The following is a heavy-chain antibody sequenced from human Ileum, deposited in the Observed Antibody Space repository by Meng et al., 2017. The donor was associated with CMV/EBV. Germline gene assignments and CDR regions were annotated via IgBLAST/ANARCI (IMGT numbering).Heavy chain of an antibody. Sequence: ASVKVSCKASGYTFTGYYMHWVRQAPGQGLEWMGWINPNSGGTNYAQKFQGRVTMTRDTSISTAYMELNRLTSDDTAVYYCARGSIRRPADYYYYYYGMDVWGQGTTVTVSS. CDR1: GYTFTGYY. CDR2: INPNSGGT. D-gene: IGHD2-2*01. J-gene: IGHJ6*02. CDR3: ARGSIRRPADYYYYYYGMDV. V-gene: IGHV1-2*02.